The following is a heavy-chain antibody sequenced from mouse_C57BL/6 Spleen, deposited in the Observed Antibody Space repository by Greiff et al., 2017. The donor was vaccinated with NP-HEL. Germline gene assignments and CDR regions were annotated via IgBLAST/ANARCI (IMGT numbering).Heavy chain of an antibody. J-gene: IGHJ4*01. CDR1: GYAFSSSW. V-gene: IGHV1-82*01. CDR3: ARSDYYAMDY. CDR2: IYPGDGDT. Sequence: QVQLQQSGPELVKPGASVKISCKASGYAFSSSWMNWVKQRPGKGLEWIGRIYPGDGDTNYNGKFKGKATLTADKSSSTAYMQLSSLTSEDSAVYFSARSDYYAMDYWGQGTSVTVSS.